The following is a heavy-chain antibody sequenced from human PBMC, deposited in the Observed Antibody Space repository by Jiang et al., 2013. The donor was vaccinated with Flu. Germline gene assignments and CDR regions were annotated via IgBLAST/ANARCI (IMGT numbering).Heavy chain of an antibody. CDR3: ARGKRWLQLGLDY. V-gene: IGHV1-46*01. Sequence: VQLVESGAEVKKPGASVKVSCKASGYIFTSYYMHWVRQAPGQGLEWMGIIDPSGGGTSYAQNFQDRVIMTRDTSTSTVYMEVSSPKSEDTAVYYCARGKRWLQLGLDYWGQGTLVTVS. CDR2: IDPSGGGT. J-gene: IGHJ4*02. CDR1: GYIFTSYY. D-gene: IGHD5-24*01.